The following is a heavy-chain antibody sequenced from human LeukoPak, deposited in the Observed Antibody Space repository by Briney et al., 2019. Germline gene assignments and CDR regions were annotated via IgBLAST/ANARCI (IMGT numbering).Heavy chain of an antibody. Sequence: GGPLRLSCAASGFTFSSYEMNWVRQAPGKGLEWVSYISSSGSTIYYADSVKGRFTISRDNSKNTLYPQMNSLRAEDTAVYYCARGKMIVVVTYDAFDIWGQGTMVTVSS. CDR2: ISSSGSTI. CDR3: ARGKMIVVVTYDAFDI. V-gene: IGHV3-48*03. D-gene: IGHD3-22*01. J-gene: IGHJ3*02. CDR1: GFTFSSYE.